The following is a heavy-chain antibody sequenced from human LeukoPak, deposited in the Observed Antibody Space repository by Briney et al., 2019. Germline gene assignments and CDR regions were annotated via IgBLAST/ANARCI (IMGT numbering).Heavy chain of an antibody. V-gene: IGHV3-21*01. Sequence: GGSLRLSYAASGAIFSAYTMNWVRQGPGKGLEWVSSISGGSSDIHYAESVKGRFTISRDNAKNSLYLQMNSLTTEDTAVYYCARDLGYCTTTKCFLRWFDICSQGTLVTVSS. CDR3: ARDLGYCTTTKCFLRWFDI. CDR1: GAIFSAYT. D-gene: IGHD2-2*01. CDR2: ISGGSSDI. J-gene: IGHJ5*02.